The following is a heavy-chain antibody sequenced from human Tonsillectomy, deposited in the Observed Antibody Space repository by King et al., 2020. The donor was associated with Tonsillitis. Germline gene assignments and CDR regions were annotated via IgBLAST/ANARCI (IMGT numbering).Heavy chain of an antibody. CDR3: ARASGGLSGSYPLNAFDV. Sequence: QLVQSGGGLVQPGGSLRLSCAASGFTFSSYAMSWVRQAPGKGLEWVSTLSGSGSSTYYADSVKGRLTISRDNSKNTLYLQMRSPGAEDTAVYYCARASGGLSGSYPLNAFDVWGQGTMVTVS. CDR1: GFTFSSYA. D-gene: IGHD1-26*01. CDR2: LSGSGSST. V-gene: IGHV3-23*04. J-gene: IGHJ3*01.